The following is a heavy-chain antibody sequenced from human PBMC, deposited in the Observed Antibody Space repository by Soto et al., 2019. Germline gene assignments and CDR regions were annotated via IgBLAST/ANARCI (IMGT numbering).Heavy chain of an antibody. CDR2: INPNSGGT. CDR1: GYTFTDYY. J-gene: IGHJ4*02. D-gene: IGHD4-17*01. CDR3: ARAVSTLLYYFDC. Sequence: ASVKVSGKAYGYTFTDYYMHWVRQAPGQGLEWMGWINPNSGGTNYAQKFQGRATMTRDTSISTAYMEVSRLRSDDTAVYYCARAVSTLLYYFDCWGQGTLVTVSS. V-gene: IGHV1-2*02.